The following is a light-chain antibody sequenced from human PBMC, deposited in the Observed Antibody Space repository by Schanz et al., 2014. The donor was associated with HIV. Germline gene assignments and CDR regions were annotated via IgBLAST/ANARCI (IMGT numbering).Light chain of an antibody. CDR3: SSYTTSSTPNYV. V-gene: IGLV2-14*02. J-gene: IGLJ1*01. Sequence: QSALTQPASVSGSPGQSITISCTGTSNDVGSTNRVSWYQQHPDKAPKLMIYEVTRRPPGVSDRFSGSKSDYTASLTISGLQPEDEADYYCSSYTTSSTPNYVFGPGTKLTVL. CDR1: SNDVGSTNR. CDR2: EVT.